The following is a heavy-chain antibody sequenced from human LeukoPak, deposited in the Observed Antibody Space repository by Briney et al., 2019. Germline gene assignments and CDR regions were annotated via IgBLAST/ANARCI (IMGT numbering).Heavy chain of an antibody. CDR1: GFTFSSYW. J-gene: IGHJ6*02. V-gene: IGHV3-7*03. D-gene: IGHD3-16*01. CDR2: INQNGNVN. Sequence: GGSLRLSCAASGFTFSSYWMDWARQAPGKGLEWVASINQNGNVNYYVDSVKGRFTISRDNAKNSLYLQMSNLRAEDTAVYFCARGGGLDVWGQGATVTVSS. CDR3: ARGGGLDV.